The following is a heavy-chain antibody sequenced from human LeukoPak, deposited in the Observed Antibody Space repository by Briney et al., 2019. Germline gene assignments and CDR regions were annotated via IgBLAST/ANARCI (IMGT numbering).Heavy chain of an antibody. D-gene: IGHD3-10*01. J-gene: IGHJ5*02. CDR1: GFTFGDYS. V-gene: IGHV3-48*01. CDR3: AGDSSGFDP. CDR2: ISSSSSTI. Sequence: GGSLRLSCRTSGFTFGDYSMTWFRQAPGKGLEWVSYISSSSSTIYYADSVEGRFTISRDNAKNSLYLQMNSLRAEDTAVYYCAGDSSGFDPWGQGTLVTVSS.